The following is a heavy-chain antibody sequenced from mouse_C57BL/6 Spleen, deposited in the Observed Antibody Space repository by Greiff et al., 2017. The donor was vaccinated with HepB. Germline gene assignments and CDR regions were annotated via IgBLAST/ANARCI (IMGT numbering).Heavy chain of an antibody. J-gene: IGHJ2*01. CDR3: ARDNYDYDSY. D-gene: IGHD2-4*01. Sequence: EVQLQESGPGLVKPSQSLSLTCSVTGYSITSGYYWNWIRQFPGNKLEWMGYISYDGSNNYNPSLKNRISITRDTSKNQFFLKLNSVTTEDTATYYCARDNYDYDSYWGQGTTLTVSS. CDR1: GYSITSGYY. V-gene: IGHV3-6*01. CDR2: ISYDGSN.